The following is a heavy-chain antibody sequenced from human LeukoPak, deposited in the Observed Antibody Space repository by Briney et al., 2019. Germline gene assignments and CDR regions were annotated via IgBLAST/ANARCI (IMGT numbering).Heavy chain of an antibody. D-gene: IGHD3-22*01. Sequence: SETLSLTCTVSGGSISSYYWSWIRQPAGKGLEWIGRIYTSGSTNYNPSLKSRVTMSVDTSKNRFSLKLSSVTAADTAVYYCARDGYDSSGWLSDAFDIWGQGTMVTVSS. CDR1: GGSISSYY. V-gene: IGHV4-4*07. CDR3: ARDGYDSSGWLSDAFDI. CDR2: IYTSGST. J-gene: IGHJ3*02.